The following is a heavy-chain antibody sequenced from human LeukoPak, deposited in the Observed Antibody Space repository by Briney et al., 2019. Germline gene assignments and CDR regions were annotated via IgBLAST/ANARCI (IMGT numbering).Heavy chain of an antibody. D-gene: IGHD3-3*01. CDR2: IYYSGST. CDR1: GGSISSYY. CDR3: ARVFEVDFWSGYEDAFDI. J-gene: IGHJ3*02. V-gene: IGHV4-59*12. Sequence: SETLSLTCTVSGGSISSYYWSWIRQPPGKGLEWIGYIYYSGSTNYNPSLKSRVTMSVDTSKNQFSLKLSSVTAADTAVYYCARVFEVDFWSGYEDAFDIWGQGTMVTVSS.